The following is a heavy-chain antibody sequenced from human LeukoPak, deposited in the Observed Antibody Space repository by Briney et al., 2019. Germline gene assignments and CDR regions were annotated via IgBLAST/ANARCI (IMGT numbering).Heavy chain of an antibody. J-gene: IGHJ4*02. CDR3: ARTYYGAKGLFDY. CDR1: GFTVSSNY. D-gene: IGHD4-17*01. Sequence: GGSLRLSCAASGFTVSSNYMSWVRQAPGKGLEWVANIKQDGSEKYYVDSVKGRFTISRDNAKNSLYLQMNSLRAEDTAVYYCARTYYGAKGLFDYWGQGTLVTVSS. V-gene: IGHV3-7*05. CDR2: IKQDGSEK.